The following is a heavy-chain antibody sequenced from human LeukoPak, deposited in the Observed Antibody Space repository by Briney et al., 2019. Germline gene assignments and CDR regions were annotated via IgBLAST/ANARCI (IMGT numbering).Heavy chain of an antibody. V-gene: IGHV3-21*01. J-gene: IGHJ6*03. Sequence: GGSLRLSHAAYGFTFSSYCMNWVRQAPGKGLEWVSSISSSSSYIYYADSVKGRFTISSDNAKNSLYLQMNSLRAEDTAVYYCARGGYCSGGSCYDYYYMDVWGKGTTVTVSS. CDR1: GFTFSSYC. D-gene: IGHD2-15*01. CDR2: ISSSSSYI. CDR3: ARGGYCSGGSCYDYYYMDV.